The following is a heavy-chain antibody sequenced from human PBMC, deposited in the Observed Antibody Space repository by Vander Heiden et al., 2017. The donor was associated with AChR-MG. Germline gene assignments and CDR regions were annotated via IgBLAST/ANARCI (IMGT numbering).Heavy chain of an antibody. CDR3: ARDIAADYYGMDV. Sequence: EVQLVESGGGLVKPVGSLRLSCAASGFTFSSYSMNWVRQAPGKGLEWVSSISSSSSYIYYADSVKGRFTISRDNAKNSLYLQMNSLRAEDTAVYYCARDIAADYYGMDVWGQGTTVTVSS. CDR2: ISSSSSYI. D-gene: IGHD6-13*01. CDR1: GFTFSSYS. V-gene: IGHV3-21*01. J-gene: IGHJ6*02.